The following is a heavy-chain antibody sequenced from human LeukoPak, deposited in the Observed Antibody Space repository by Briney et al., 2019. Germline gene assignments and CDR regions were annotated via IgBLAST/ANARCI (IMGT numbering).Heavy chain of an antibody. J-gene: IGHJ6*02. CDR1: GFTFSSYG. V-gene: IGHV3-30*18. Sequence: PGGSLRLSCAASGFTFSSYGMHWVRQAPGKGLEWVAVISYDGSNKCYADSVKGRFTISRDNSKNTLYLQMNSLRAEDTAVYYCAKVTAARSYYYYGMDVWGQGTTVTVSS. CDR2: ISYDGSNK. D-gene: IGHD6-6*01. CDR3: AKVTAARSYYYYGMDV.